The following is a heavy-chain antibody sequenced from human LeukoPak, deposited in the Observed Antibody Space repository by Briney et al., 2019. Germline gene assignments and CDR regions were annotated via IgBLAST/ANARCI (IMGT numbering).Heavy chain of an antibody. Sequence: SETLSLTCTVSGGSISSYYWSWIRQPPGKGLEWIGYIYYSGSTNYNPSLKSRVTISVDTSKNQFSLKLSSVTAADTAVYYCARDTWGRCYYAMDVWGQGTTVTVSS. D-gene: IGHD3-16*01. J-gene: IGHJ6*02. CDR1: GGSISSYY. CDR2: IYYSGST. CDR3: ARDTWGRCYYAMDV. V-gene: IGHV4-59*01.